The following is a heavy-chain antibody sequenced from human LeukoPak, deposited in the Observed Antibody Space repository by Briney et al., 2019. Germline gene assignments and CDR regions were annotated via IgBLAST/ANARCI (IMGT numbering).Heavy chain of an antibody. D-gene: IGHD5-18*01. Sequence: GGSLRLSCAASGFTFSSYEMNWVRQAPGKGLEWVSYISSSGSTIYYADSVKGRFTISRDNSKNTLYLQMNSLRAEDTAVYYCARSKQLWTTMGYFDYWGQGTLVTVSS. CDR3: ARSKQLWTTMGYFDY. V-gene: IGHV3-48*03. J-gene: IGHJ4*02. CDR2: ISSSGSTI. CDR1: GFTFSSYE.